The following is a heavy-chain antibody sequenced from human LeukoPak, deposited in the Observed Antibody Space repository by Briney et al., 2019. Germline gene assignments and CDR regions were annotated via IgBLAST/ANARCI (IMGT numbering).Heavy chain of an antibody. Sequence: PGGSLRLSCAASGFTLSTYAMNWVRQAPGRGLEWVSRISTSGDSTYYAHSVKGRFTISRDNSKDTLYLQMSSLRAEDTALYYCAKAVSNWNDAPFDYWGRGTLVTVSS. CDR3: AKAVSNWNDAPFDY. J-gene: IGHJ4*02. CDR2: ISTSGDST. V-gene: IGHV3-23*01. D-gene: IGHD1-20*01. CDR1: GFTLSTYA.